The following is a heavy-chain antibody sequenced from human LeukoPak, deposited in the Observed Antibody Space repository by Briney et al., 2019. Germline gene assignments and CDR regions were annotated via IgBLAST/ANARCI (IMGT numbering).Heavy chain of an antibody. CDR3: ARDKVTLMDEAFDI. J-gene: IGHJ3*02. V-gene: IGHV4-4*07. Sequence: SETLSFTGTGSGGSISSFYWSWIRQPTGKALERIGRTYTSGSTKCNPSLKSRVTMSVDTSKNQFSLKLSSVTAADTAVYYCARDKVTLMDEAFDIWGQGTMVTVSS. CDR1: GGSISSFY. CDR2: TYTSGST. D-gene: IGHD3-22*01.